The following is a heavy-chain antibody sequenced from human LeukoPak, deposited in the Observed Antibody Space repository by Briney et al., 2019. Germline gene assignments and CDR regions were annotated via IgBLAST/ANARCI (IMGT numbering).Heavy chain of an antibody. J-gene: IGHJ6*02. Sequence: PGGSLRLSCAASGFTFSDYYMSWIRQAPGKGLEWASYISSSGSTIYYADSVKGRFTISRDNAKNSLYLQMNSLRAEDTAVYYCARDWEPYYDSSGSGMDVWGQGTTVTVSS. CDR1: GFTFSDYY. V-gene: IGHV3-11*01. CDR3: ARDWEPYYDSSGSGMDV. CDR2: ISSSGSTI. D-gene: IGHD3-22*01.